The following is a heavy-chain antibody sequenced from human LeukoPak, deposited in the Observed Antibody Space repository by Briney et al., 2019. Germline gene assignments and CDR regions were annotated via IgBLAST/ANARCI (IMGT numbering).Heavy chain of an antibody. V-gene: IGHV4-4*07. Sequence: SETLSLTCTVSGGSNSRYHGSWLRLPPGKGMEWIGRIYTSGSSNYNPSLKSRVTMSVETSKNQFSLKLSSVTAADTAVYYCARDADVWGKGTTVTVSS. CDR3: ARDADV. CDR1: GGSNSRYH. J-gene: IGHJ6*04. CDR2: IYTSGSS.